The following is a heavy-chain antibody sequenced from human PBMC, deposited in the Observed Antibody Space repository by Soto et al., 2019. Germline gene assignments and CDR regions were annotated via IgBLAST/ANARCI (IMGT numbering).Heavy chain of an antibody. V-gene: IGHV1-3*01. D-gene: IGHD3-3*02. J-gene: IGHJ3*02. CDR3: ARDTETLGPRANDALDI. CDR2: INAGSGNT. Sequence: ASVKVSCKAAGYAFSAYTMNWVRQAPGQSLEWMGWINAGSGNTKYSQNFQGRVSITRDTSASTVYMELTGLKSEDTAVYYCARDTETLGPRANDALDIWGEGPMVPVSS. CDR1: GYAFSAYT.